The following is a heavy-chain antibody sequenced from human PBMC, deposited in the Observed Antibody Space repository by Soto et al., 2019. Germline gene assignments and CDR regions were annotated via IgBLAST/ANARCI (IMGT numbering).Heavy chain of an antibody. Sequence: ASVKVSCKASGYTFTSYYIHWVRQAPGQGLEWMGIINPGGGTSTYAQKFQGRVTMTSDTSTSKVYMEMSSLRSEDTALFYCVRDSITMIRGFPTLQEWFGPWGQGTLVTFSS. D-gene: IGHD3-10*01. J-gene: IGHJ5*02. CDR3: VRDSITMIRGFPTLQEWFGP. CDR2: INPGGGTS. V-gene: IGHV1-46*01. CDR1: GYTFTSYY.